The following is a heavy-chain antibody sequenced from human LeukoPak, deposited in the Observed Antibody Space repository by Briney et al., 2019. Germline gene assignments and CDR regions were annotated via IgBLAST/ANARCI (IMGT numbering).Heavy chain of an antibody. CDR2: ITGGGSDS. CDR1: GFTFSSYA. D-gene: IGHD7-27*01. J-gene: IGHJ5*02. Sequence: GGSLRLSCTASGFTFSSYAMTWVRQAPGKGLEWVSSITGGGSDSFYADSVKGRLTISRDNSKHTLYLQLNSLRADDTAVYYCAKPSPWGNWFDAWGQGTLVTVSS. CDR3: AKPSPWGNWFDA. V-gene: IGHV3-23*01.